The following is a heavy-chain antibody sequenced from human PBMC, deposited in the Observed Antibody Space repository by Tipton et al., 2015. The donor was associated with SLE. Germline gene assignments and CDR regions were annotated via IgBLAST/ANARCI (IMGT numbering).Heavy chain of an antibody. J-gene: IGHJ4*02. D-gene: IGHD3-10*01. CDR1: GGSFSGYY. CDR2: INHSGST. CDR3: ARHGGSGKYYRTLDY. Sequence: TLSLTCAVYGGSFSGYYWSWIRQPPGKGLEWIGEINHSGSTNYNPSLKSRVTISVDTSKNHLSLNLSSVTAADTAVYYCARHGGSGKYYRTLDYWGQGILVTVSS. V-gene: IGHV4-34*01.